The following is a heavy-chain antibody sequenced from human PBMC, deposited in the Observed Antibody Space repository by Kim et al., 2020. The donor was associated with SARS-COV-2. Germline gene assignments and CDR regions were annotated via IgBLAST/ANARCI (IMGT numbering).Heavy chain of an antibody. D-gene: IGHD6-13*01. CDR3: ARLSALSSSPEGVDP. CDR1: GYSFTSYW. V-gene: IGHV5-51*01. J-gene: IGHJ5*02. CDR2: IYPGDSDT. Sequence: GESLKISCKGSGYSFTSYWIGWVRQMPGKGLEWMGIIYPGDSDTRYSPSFQGRVTISADKSISTAYLQWSSLKASDTAMYYCARLSALSSSPEGVDPWGQGTLVTVSS.